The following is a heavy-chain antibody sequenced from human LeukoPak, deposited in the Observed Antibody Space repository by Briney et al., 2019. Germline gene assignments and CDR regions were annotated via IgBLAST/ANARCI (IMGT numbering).Heavy chain of an antibody. V-gene: IGHV1-69*04. CDR3: ARDSAFGGSSASMDV. D-gene: IGHD1-26*01. CDR2: DIPVLGVA. Sequence: GASVKVSCKASGGIFSSTAIAWVRQAPGQGLEWMGRDIPVLGVATYAQKFQGRVTITADKSTSTSYMELSSLRSEDTAVYYCARDSAFGGSSASMDVWGQGTTVTVSS. J-gene: IGHJ6*02. CDR1: GGIFSSTA.